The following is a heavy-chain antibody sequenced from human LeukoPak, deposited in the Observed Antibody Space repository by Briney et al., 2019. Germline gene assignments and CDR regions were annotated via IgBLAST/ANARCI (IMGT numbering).Heavy chain of an antibody. V-gene: IGHV3-23*01. CDR1: GFTFSSYE. CDR3: ARPDSGSYGY. CDR2: ISGSGGST. Sequence: GGSLRLSCAASGFTFSSYEMNWVRQAPGKGLEWVSAISGSGGSTYYADSVKGRFTISRDNSKNTLYLQMNSLRAEDTAVYYCARPDSGSYGYWGQGTLVTVSS. D-gene: IGHD1-26*01. J-gene: IGHJ4*02.